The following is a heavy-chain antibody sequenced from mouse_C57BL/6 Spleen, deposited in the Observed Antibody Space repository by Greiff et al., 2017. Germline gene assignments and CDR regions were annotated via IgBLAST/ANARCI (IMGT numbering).Heavy chain of an antibody. D-gene: IGHD1-1*01. Sequence: VQLQESGAELVRPGASVTLSCKASGYTFTDYEMHWVKQTPVHGLEWIGAIDPETGGTAYNQKFKGKAILTADKSSSTAYMELRSLTSEDSAVYYCTREVYYGSSSFAYWGQGTLVTVSA. J-gene: IGHJ3*01. CDR1: GYTFTDYE. CDR2: IDPETGGT. CDR3: TREVYYGSSSFAY. V-gene: IGHV1-15*01.